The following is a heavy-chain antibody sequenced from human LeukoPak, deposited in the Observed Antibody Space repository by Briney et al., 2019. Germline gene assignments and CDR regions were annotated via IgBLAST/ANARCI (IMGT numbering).Heavy chain of an antibody. CDR1: GGTISSYD. CDR2: LYTSGST. Sequence: SETLSLTCTASGGTISSYDMSWIRQPAGKGLEWIGLLYTSGSTNYNPSLKSRVTMSVDTSKNQFSLRLSSVTAADTAVYYCARAVAGTGGWFDPWGQGTLVTVSS. J-gene: IGHJ5*02. D-gene: IGHD6-19*01. CDR3: ARAVAGTGGWFDP. V-gene: IGHV4-4*07.